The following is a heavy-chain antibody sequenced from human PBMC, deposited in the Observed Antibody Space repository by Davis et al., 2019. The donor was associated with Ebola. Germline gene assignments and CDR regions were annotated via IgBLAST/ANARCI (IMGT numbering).Heavy chain of an antibody. CDR1: GDSVSINSAG. J-gene: IGHJ6*04. CDR3: ARGWLRSGLDV. D-gene: IGHD5-12*01. CDR2: TYYKSKWYN. V-gene: IGHV6-1*01. Sequence: HSQTLSLTCAISGDSVSINSAGWNWIRQSPSRGLEWLGRTYYKSKWYNDYAVSVKSRITINPDTSKNQFSLHLNSVTPEDTAVYYCARGWLRSGLDVWGKGAAVIVSS.